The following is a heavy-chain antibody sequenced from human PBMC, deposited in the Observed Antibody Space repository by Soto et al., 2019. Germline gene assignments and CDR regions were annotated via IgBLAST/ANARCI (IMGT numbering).Heavy chain of an antibody. Sequence: QLQLQESGPGLVKPSETLSLTCTVSGGSISSSSYYWGWIRQPPGKGLEWIGSIYYSGSTYYNPSLKCRVTISVDTSKNQFALKLSSVTAADTAVYYCARLGPPWGANSYYGMDVWGQGTTVTVSS. D-gene: IGHD3-16*01. J-gene: IGHJ6*02. CDR2: IYYSGST. CDR3: ARLGPPWGANSYYGMDV. CDR1: GGSISSSSYY. V-gene: IGHV4-39*01.